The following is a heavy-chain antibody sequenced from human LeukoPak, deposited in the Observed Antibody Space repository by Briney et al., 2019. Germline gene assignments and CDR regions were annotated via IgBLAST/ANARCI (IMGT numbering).Heavy chain of an antibody. CDR1: GFTFSSYG. CDR2: ISYDGSNK. CDR3: AKPGQQLVPIDC. J-gene: IGHJ4*02. V-gene: IGHV3-30*18. D-gene: IGHD6-13*01. Sequence: GRSLRLSCAASGFTFSSYGMHWVRQAPGKGLEWVAVISYDGSNKYYADSVKGRFTISRDNSKNTLYLQMNSLRAEDTAVYYCAKPGQQLVPIDCWGQGTLVTVSS.